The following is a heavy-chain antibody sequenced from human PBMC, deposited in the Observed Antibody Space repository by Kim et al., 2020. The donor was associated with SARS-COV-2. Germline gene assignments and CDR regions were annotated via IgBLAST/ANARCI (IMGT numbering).Heavy chain of an antibody. CDR1: GGSISSYY. Sequence: SETLSLTCTVSGGSISSYYWSWIRQPPGKGLEWIGYIYYSGSTNYNPSLKSRVTISVDTSKNQFSLKLSSVTAADTAVYYCARSFSSSPSPFDYWGQGTLVTVSS. V-gene: IGHV4-59*01. J-gene: IGHJ4*02. CDR2: IYYSGST. D-gene: IGHD6-6*01. CDR3: ARSFSSSPSPFDY.